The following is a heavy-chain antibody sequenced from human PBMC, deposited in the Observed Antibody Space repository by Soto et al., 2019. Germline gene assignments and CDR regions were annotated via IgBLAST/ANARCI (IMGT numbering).Heavy chain of an antibody. CDR2: IWHDASYE. V-gene: IGHV3-33*01. CDR3: AREGGEEWIDYYYYGMEV. Sequence: VQLVESGGGVVQPGTSLTLSCAASGFAFSNFVTHWVRQAPGKGLECVAVIWHDASYEYYADSVQGRFTISRDNSKHLLYLQMNSLRAEDTAVYYCAREGGEEWIDYYYYGMEVWGHGTTVTVSS. D-gene: IGHD3-3*01. CDR1: GFAFSNFV. J-gene: IGHJ6*02.